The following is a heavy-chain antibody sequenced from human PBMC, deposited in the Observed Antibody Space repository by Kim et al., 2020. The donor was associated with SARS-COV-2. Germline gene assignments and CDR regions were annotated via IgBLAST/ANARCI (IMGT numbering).Heavy chain of an antibody. CDR3: ASVGTGQLVGYAFDI. CDR2: ISAYNGNT. J-gene: IGHJ3*02. V-gene: IGHV1-18*01. Sequence: ASVKVSCKASGYTFTSYGISWVRQAPGQGLEWMGWISAYNGNTNYAQKLQGRVTMTTDTSTSTAYMELRSLRSDDTAVYYCASVGTGQLVGYAFDIWGQGTMVTVSS. D-gene: IGHD6-6*01. CDR1: GYTFTSYG.